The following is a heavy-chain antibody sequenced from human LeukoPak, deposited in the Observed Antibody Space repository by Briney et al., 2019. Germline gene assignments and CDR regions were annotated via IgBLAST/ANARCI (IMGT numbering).Heavy chain of an antibody. D-gene: IGHD2-15*01. Sequence: GSLRLSCAVSGFTFANHDMSWVRQAPGKGLEWIGEINHSGSTNYNPSLKSRVTISVDTSKNQFSLKLSSVTAADTAVYYCARGPNQAATSHQNWFDPWGQGTLVTVSS. V-gene: IGHV4-34*01. J-gene: IGHJ5*02. CDR1: GFTFANHD. CDR3: ARGPNQAATSHQNWFDP. CDR2: INHSGST.